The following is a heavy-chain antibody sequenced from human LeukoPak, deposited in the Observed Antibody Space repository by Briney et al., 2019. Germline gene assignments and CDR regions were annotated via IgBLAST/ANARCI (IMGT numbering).Heavy chain of an antibody. CDR2: ISSSSSTI. D-gene: IGHD1-26*01. CDR1: GFTFSSYS. V-gene: IGHV3-48*01. Sequence: GGSLRLSCAASGFTFSSYSMNWVRQAPGKGLEWVSYISSSSSTIYYADSVKGRFTISRDNSKNTLYLQMNSLRGEDTAVYYCARGPGIVGTYYFDYWGQGTLVTVSS. J-gene: IGHJ4*02. CDR3: ARGPGIVGTYYFDY.